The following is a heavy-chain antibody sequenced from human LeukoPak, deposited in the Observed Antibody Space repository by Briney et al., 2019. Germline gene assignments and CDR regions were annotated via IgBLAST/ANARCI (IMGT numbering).Heavy chain of an antibody. J-gene: IGHJ4*02. CDR2: IYTSGST. CDR1: GGSISSYY. V-gene: IGHV4-4*07. D-gene: IGHD3-22*01. Sequence: SETLSLTCTVSGGSISSYYWTWIRQPAGKGLEWIGHIYTSGSTYYNPSLKSRVTMSVDTSKNQFSLKLSSVTAADTAMYYCARDAGLIYFDYWSQGTLVTVSS. CDR3: ARDAGLIYFDY.